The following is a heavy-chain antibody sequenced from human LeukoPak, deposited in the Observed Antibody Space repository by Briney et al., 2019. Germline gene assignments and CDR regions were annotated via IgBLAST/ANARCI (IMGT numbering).Heavy chain of an antibody. CDR1: GGYIRSGTDY. D-gene: IGHD3-22*01. CDR3: AREGLGLNGYYPFDY. CDR2: IYTSGST. J-gene: IGHJ4*02. V-gene: IGHV4-61*02. Sequence: PSKTLSLTCTVSGGYIRSGTDYWSWIRQPAGKGLEWIGRIYTSGSTNYNPSLKSRVTISVDTSKNQFSLKLSSVTAADTAVYYCAREGLGLNGYYPFDYWGQGTLVTASS.